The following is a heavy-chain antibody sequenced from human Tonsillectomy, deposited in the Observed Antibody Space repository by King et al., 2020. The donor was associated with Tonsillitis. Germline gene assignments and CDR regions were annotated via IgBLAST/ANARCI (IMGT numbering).Heavy chain of an antibody. CDR3: AKADRESGSSSSAFDI. J-gene: IGHJ3*02. CDR2: ISGSGGST. Sequence: VQLVESGGGLVQPGGSLRLSCAASGFTFSSYAMSWVRQAPGKGLEWVSAISGSGGSTYYADSVKGRFTISRDNSKNTLYLQMNSLRAEDTAVYYCAKADRESGSSSSAFDIWGQGTMVTVSS. D-gene: IGHD1-26*01. V-gene: IGHV3-23*04. CDR1: GFTFSSYA.